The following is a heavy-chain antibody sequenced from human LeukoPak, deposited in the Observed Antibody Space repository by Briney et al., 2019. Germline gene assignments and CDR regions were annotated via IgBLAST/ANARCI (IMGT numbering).Heavy chain of an antibody. CDR2: ISYDGSNK. D-gene: IGHD6-13*01. CDR3: AKDLSSSSWDYGMDV. V-gene: IGHV3-30*18. Sequence: GGSLRLSCAASGFTFSSYGMHWVRQAPGEGLEWVAVISYDGSNKYYADSVKGRFTISRDNSKNTLYLQMNSLRAEDTAVYYCAKDLSSSSWDYGMDVWGQGTTVTVSS. J-gene: IGHJ6*02. CDR1: GFTFSSYG.